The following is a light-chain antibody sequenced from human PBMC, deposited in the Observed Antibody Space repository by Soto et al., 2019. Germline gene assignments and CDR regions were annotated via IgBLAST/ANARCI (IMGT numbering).Light chain of an antibody. Sequence: QSALTQPASMSGSPGQSITISCTGTSSDVGGYNYVSWYRQHPGKAPKLMIYDVNNRPSGVSNRFSGSKSGNTASLTISGLQADDAADYYCSSHSSSSTLVVFGGGTKVTVL. V-gene: IGLV2-14*03. CDR1: SSDVGGYNY. CDR2: DVN. CDR3: SSHSSSSTLVV. J-gene: IGLJ2*01.